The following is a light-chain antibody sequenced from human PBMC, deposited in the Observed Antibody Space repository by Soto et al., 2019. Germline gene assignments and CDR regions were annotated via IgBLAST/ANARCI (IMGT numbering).Light chain of an antibody. CDR1: SSKIGAGYD. CDR3: QSYDSSLSGVV. Sequence: QSVLTQPPSVSGAPGQRVTISGTGSSSKIGAGYDVHWYQQLPGTAPKLLIYGNSNRPSGVPDRFSGSKSGTSASLAITGLQAEDEADYYCQSYDSSLSGVVFGGGTKLTVL. V-gene: IGLV1-40*01. CDR2: GNS. J-gene: IGLJ2*01.